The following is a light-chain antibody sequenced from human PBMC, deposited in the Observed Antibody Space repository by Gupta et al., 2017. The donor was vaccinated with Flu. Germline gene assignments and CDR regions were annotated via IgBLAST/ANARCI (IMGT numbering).Light chain of an antibody. CDR3: GAWDSSLSAWV. V-gene: IGLV1-51*02. Sequence: KVTISCSGSSSNIENNYVSWYQQYPGTAPELLIYENNKRPSGIPDRFSGSKSATSATLGITRLQTGDEANYYCGAWDSSLSAWVFGGGTKVTVL. J-gene: IGLJ3*02. CDR2: ENN. CDR1: SSNIENNY.